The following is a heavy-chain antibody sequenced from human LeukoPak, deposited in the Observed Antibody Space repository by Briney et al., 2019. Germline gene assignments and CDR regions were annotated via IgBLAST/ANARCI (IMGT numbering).Heavy chain of an antibody. CDR2: ISDTGKT. CDR3: TTGYYEPFAT. Sequence: SETLSLTCSVSGASLSSYYWDWLRQSPGKGLEWIGYISDTGKTDSNPSLKSRVSISLSMSKKQFSLGLRSVTAAESAVYYCTTGYYEPFATWGPGILVTVSS. V-gene: IGHV4-59*01. J-gene: IGHJ5*02. CDR1: GASLSSYY. D-gene: IGHD2/OR15-2a*01.